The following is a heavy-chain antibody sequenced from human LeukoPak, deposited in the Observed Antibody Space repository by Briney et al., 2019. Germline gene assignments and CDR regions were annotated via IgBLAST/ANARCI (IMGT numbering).Heavy chain of an antibody. CDR2: ISGSGGST. CDR1: GFTFSSYG. D-gene: IGHD5-18*01. Sequence: QPGGSLRLSCAASGFTFSSYGMSWVRQAPGKGLEWVSAISGSGGSTYYADSVKGRFTISRDNSKNTLYLQMSSLRDEDTTVYYCARDSGWIQFHYWGQGTQVTVSS. J-gene: IGHJ4*02. V-gene: IGHV3-23*01. CDR3: ARDSGWIQFHY.